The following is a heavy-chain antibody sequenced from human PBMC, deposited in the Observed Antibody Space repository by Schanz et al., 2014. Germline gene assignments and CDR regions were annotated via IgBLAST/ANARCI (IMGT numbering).Heavy chain of an antibody. Sequence: DVQLVDSGGGLVQPGGSLRLSCAASGFTVSNSYIHWVRQAPGKGLEWVATIDSSGSTYYADSVRGRFTISRDNSMNTVYLQMNSLRSDDAAVYYCARAQAVIRLYYGVDVWGQGTTVTVSS. CDR1: GFTVSNSY. D-gene: IGHD3-22*01. J-gene: IGHJ6*02. CDR2: IDSSGST. CDR3: ARAQAVIRLYYGVDV. V-gene: IGHV3-53*04.